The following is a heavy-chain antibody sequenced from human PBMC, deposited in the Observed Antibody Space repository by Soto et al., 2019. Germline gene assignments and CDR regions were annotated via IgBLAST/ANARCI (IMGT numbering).Heavy chain of an antibody. CDR3: ARDASPEDY. CDR1: GYTFTTYA. CDR2: INAYNGNT. V-gene: IGHV1-18*01. Sequence: QVQLVQSGAEVMKPGASVKVSCKASGYTFTTYAISWVRQAPGQGLEWMGWINAYNGNTNYAQKLQGRVTMTTDTATSTGYMELRSLRSVDTAVYYCARDASPEDYWGQGPLVTVSS. J-gene: IGHJ4*02.